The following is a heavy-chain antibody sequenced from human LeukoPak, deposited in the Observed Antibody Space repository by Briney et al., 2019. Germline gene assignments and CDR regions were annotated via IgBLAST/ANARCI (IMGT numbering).Heavy chain of an antibody. CDR1: GGSFSGYY. CDR3: ARGQDIVVVPAAASNRYNWFDP. J-gene: IGHJ5*02. Sequence: SETLSLTCAVYGGSFSGYYWSWIRQPPGKGLEWIGEINHSGSTNYNPSLKSRVTISVDTSKNQFSLKLSSVTAADTAVYYCARGQDIVVVPAAASNRYNWFDPWGQGTLVTVSS. V-gene: IGHV4-34*01. D-gene: IGHD2-2*01. CDR2: INHSGST.